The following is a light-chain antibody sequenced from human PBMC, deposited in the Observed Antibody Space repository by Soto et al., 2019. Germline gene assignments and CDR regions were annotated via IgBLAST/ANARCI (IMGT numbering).Light chain of an antibody. CDR3: QQYDKWPRT. CDR1: QSLTSN. J-gene: IGKJ1*01. CDR2: GAS. V-gene: IGKV3-15*01. Sequence: EIVMTQSPATLSVSPGERVTLSCRASQSLTSNLAWYQHKPGQSPGLLIYGASARATGIPARFSGSGSGAEYTLTISSLQSEDFAVYYCQQYDKWPRTFGQGTKVDIK.